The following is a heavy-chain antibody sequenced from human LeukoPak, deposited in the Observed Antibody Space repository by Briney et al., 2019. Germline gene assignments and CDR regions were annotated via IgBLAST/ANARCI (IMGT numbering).Heavy chain of an antibody. CDR1: GYTLTELS. V-gene: IGHV1-24*01. CDR2: FYPEDGET. Sequence: ASVKVSCKVSGYTLTELSMYWVRQAPGKGLEWMGGFYPEDGETIYAQKFHGRVTMTEDTSTDTAYMELSSLRSEDTAVYYCATLLITMVRGVTAWAPSPWFDPWGQGTLVTVSS. CDR3: ATLLITMVRGVTAWAPSPWFDP. D-gene: IGHD3-10*01. J-gene: IGHJ5*02.